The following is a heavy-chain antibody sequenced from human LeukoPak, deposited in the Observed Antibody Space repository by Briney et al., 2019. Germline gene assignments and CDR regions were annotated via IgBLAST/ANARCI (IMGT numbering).Heavy chain of an antibody. CDR1: GGYISSSSYS. V-gene: IGHV4-39*01. D-gene: IGHD3-10*01. Sequence: SETLSLTCTVSGGYISSSSYSWGWIRQPPGKGFEWRGYIYWGGRTYYYPSLKSRVTISVDTSKVQFSLRLSSVTAADTAVYYCARLYFGETFDYWGQGTLVTVSS. CDR2: IYWGGRT. J-gene: IGHJ4*02. CDR3: ARLYFGETFDY.